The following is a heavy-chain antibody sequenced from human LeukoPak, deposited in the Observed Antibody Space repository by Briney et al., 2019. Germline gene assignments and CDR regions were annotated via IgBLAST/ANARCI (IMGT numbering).Heavy chain of an antibody. CDR1: GLSFSFYA. V-gene: IGHV3-23*01. D-gene: IGHD3-10*01. CDR3: AKSFAHYFDNWFDP. J-gene: IGHJ5*02. CDR2: ISGGGAGT. Sequence: GGSLRLSCAASGLSFSFYAMSWVRQAPGKGLEWVSSISGGGAGTYYADSVRGRFTISRDNSKNTLYLQMNSLRAEDTALYYCAKSFAHYFDNWFDPWGQGTLVTVSS.